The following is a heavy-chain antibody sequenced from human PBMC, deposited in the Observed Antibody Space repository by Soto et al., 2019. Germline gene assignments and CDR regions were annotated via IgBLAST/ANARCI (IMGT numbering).Heavy chain of an antibody. D-gene: IGHD5-18*01. V-gene: IGHV3-30-3*01. CDR3: ARDIYSYGSVGTPDI. CDR2: ISNDGNRQ. J-gene: IGHJ3*02. CDR1: GFSFSSQA. Sequence: PGESLNISCVASGFSFSSQAMHWVRQAPGKGLEWVAAISNDGNRQLYADSVKDRFTISRDNSRNTLDLQMNNLRTEDTGVYFCARDIYSYGSVGTPDIWGQGTMVTVSS.